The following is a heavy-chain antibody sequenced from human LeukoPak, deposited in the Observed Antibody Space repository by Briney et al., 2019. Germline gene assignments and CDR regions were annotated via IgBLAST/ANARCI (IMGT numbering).Heavy chain of an antibody. J-gene: IGHJ4*02. Sequence: GGSLRLSCAASGFTFSSYSMNWVRQAPGKGLEWVSSISSSSSYIYYADSVKGRFTISRDNAKNSLYLQMNSLRAEDTAVYYCARGAMVRGVVSGDLDYWGQGTLVTVSS. CDR2: ISSSSSYI. V-gene: IGHV3-21*01. CDR1: GFTFSSYS. D-gene: IGHD3-10*01. CDR3: ARGAMVRGVVSGDLDY.